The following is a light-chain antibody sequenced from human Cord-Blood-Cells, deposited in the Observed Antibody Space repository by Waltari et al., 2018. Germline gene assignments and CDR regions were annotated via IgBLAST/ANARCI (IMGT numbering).Light chain of an antibody. CDR3: CSYAGSSTWV. CDR1: SRDVGSYNL. Sequence: QSALTQPASVSGSPGQSIPTSCTGTSRDVGSYNLVSWYQQHPGKAPKLMIYEGSKRPSGVSNRFSGSKSGNTASLTISGLQAEDEADYYCCSYAGSSTWVFGGGTKLTVL. CDR2: EGS. V-gene: IGLV2-23*01. J-gene: IGLJ2*01.